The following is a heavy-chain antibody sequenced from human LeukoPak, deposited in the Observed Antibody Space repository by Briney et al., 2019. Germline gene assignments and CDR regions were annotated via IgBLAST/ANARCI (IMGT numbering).Heavy chain of an antibody. V-gene: IGHV3-74*01. CDR1: GFTFSSYW. J-gene: IGHJ4*02. CDR3: AGVGVLEGAAAAFDY. Sequence: GGSLRLSCAASGFTFSSYWMHWVRQAPGKGLVWVSRIDSDGSDTTYADPVKGRFTISRDNAKNTLYLQMNSLRAEDTAVYYCAGVGVLEGAAAAFDYWGQGILVTVSS. D-gene: IGHD6-13*01. CDR2: IDSDGSDT.